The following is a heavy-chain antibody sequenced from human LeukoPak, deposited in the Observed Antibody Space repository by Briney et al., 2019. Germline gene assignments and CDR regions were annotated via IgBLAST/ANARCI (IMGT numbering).Heavy chain of an antibody. J-gene: IGHJ4*02. CDR3: AKDRTRTYYDSSGYYPDY. CDR1: GASISSSTYY. D-gene: IGHD3-22*01. CDR2: NT. Sequence: SETLSLTCTVSGASISSSTYYWGWIRQPPGKGLEWIGSNTYYNPSLKSRVTISLDTSKNQFSLKLSSLTAADTAVYYCAKDRTRTYYDSSGYYPDYWGQGTLVTVSS. V-gene: IGHV4-39*02.